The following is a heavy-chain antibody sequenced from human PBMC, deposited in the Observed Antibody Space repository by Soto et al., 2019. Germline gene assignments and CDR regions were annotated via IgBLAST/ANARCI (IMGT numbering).Heavy chain of an antibody. CDR1: GGSFSGYY. V-gene: IGHV4-34*01. Sequence: SETLSLTCAVYGGSFSGYYWSWIRQPPGKGLEWIGEINHSGRTNYNPSLKSRVTISVDTSKNQSSLKLSSVTAADTAVYYCASLTIFGVAAPRNFDYWGQGTLVTVSS. J-gene: IGHJ4*02. CDR2: INHSGRT. CDR3: ASLTIFGVAAPRNFDY. D-gene: IGHD3-3*01.